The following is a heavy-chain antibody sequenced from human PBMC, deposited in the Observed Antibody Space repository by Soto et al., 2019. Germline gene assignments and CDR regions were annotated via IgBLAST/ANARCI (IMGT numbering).Heavy chain of an antibody. CDR3: ARGRGDGNNQHWYFDL. D-gene: IGHD3-10*01. CDR2: INHSGST. Sequence: SETLSLTCAVYGGSFSVYYWSWIRQPPGKGLDWIGEINHSGSTNYNPSLKSRVSIAVGTSNNQFSLKLSSVTAADTAVYYCARGRGDGNNQHWYFDLWGRGTLVTVSS. CDR1: GGSFSVYY. V-gene: IGHV4-34*01. J-gene: IGHJ2*01.